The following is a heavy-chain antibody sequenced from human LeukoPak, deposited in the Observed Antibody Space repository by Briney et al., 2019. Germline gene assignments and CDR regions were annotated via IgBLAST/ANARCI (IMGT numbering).Heavy chain of an antibody. CDR3: ARDRTYFYDTSGYYSFDP. J-gene: IGHJ5*02. Sequence: PGGSLRLPCAPSGFPFSTYSMNGAPRAPGKGLEWLSYIITSSSTIYYADSVKGRFTISRDNAKNSLYLQMNSLRFEDTAVYYCARDRTYFYDTSGYYSFDPWGQGTLVTVSS. CDR1: GFPFSTYS. D-gene: IGHD3-22*01. CDR2: IITSSSTI. V-gene: IGHV3-48*01.